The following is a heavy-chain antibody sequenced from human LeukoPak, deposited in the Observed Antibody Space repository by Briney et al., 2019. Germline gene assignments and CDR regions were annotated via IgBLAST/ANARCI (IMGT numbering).Heavy chain of an antibody. V-gene: IGHV4-61*01. D-gene: IGHD2-2*01. CDR3: ARHVGAYCSSTSCSH. CDR1: GGSVSSGNSY. CDR2: IYYSGST. J-gene: IGHJ1*01. Sequence: SETLSLTCTVSGGSVSSGNSYWSWVRQPPGKGLEWIGYIYYSGSTNYNPSLKSRVTISVDASENQFSLKLNSVTAADTAVYYCARHVGAYCSSTSCSHWGQGTLVTVSS.